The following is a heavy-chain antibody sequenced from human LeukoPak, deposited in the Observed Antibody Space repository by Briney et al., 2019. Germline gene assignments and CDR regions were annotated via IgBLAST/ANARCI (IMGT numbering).Heavy chain of an antibody. J-gene: IGHJ4*02. V-gene: IGHV1-2*06. CDR1: GYTFTGYY. CDR3: ASEPSHYDFWSGYYSPFDY. CDR2: INPNSGGT. Sequence: ASVKVSCKASGYTFTGYYMHWVRQAPGQGLEWMGRINPNSGGTNYAQKFQGRVTMTRDTSISTAYMELSRLRSDDTAVYYCASEPSHYDFWSGYYSPFDYWGREPWSPSPQ. D-gene: IGHD3-3*01.